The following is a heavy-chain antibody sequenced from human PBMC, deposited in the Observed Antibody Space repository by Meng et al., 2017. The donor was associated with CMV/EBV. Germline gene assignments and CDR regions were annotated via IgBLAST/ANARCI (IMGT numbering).Heavy chain of an antibody. Sequence: GSLRLSCSVSGGSISSSSYYWGWIRQPPGKGLEWIGSVYYIGTTDHNPSLRSQVIIQVDRAQNQFSLELRSVTVADTAVYYCAREAVFGLGKYGMDVWGQGTTVTVSS. D-gene: IGHD3/OR15-3a*01. CDR1: GGSISSSSYY. J-gene: IGHJ6*02. CDR3: AREAVFGLGKYGMDV. CDR2: VYYIGTT. V-gene: IGHV4-39*07.